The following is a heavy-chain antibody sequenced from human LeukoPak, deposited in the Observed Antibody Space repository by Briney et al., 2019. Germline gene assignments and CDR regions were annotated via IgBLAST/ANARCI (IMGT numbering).Heavy chain of an antibody. Sequence: ASVKVSCKASGYSFTSYGISWVRQAPGQGLEWMGWISAYNGNTNYAQRLQGRVTMTTDTSTSTAYMELRSLTSDDTAVYFCARVPSGGPFDYWGQGTLVTVSS. CDR1: GYSFTSYG. CDR3: ARVPSGGPFDY. V-gene: IGHV1-18*01. J-gene: IGHJ4*02. D-gene: IGHD2-15*01. CDR2: ISAYNGNT.